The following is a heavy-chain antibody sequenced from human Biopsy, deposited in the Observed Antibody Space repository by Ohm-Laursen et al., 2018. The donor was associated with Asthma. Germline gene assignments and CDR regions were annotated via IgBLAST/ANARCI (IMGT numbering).Heavy chain of an antibody. J-gene: IGHJ4*02. CDR2: ISWNSGSI. CDR3: AKATLGDIGKDY. Sequence: RSLRLSCSASGFTFDDYGMYWVRQAPGKGLEWVSGISWNSGSIGYADSVKGRFTISRDNAKNSLYLQMNSLRVEDTALYYCAKATLGDIGKDYWGQGTLVTVSS. V-gene: IGHV3-9*01. D-gene: IGHD2-21*01. CDR1: GFTFDDYG.